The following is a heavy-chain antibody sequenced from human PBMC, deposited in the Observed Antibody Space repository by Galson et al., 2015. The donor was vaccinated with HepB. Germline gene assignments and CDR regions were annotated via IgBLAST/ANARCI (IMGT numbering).Heavy chain of an antibody. Sequence: SLRLSCAASGFTFSSYGMHWVRQALGKGLEWVAVIWYDGSNKYYADSVKGRFTISRDNSKNTLYLQMNSLRAEDTAVYYCARGYSGYDWDYYYYYGMDVWGQGTTVTVSS. CDR1: GFTFSSYG. J-gene: IGHJ6*02. D-gene: IGHD5-12*01. CDR2: IWYDGSNK. CDR3: ARGYSGYDWDYYYYYGMDV. V-gene: IGHV3-33*01.